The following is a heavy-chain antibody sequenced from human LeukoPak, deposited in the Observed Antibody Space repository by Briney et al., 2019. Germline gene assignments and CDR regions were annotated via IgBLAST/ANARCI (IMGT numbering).Heavy chain of an antibody. CDR1: GGSISSYY. CDR3: ARLSGDPGPEAFDI. V-gene: IGHV4-59*01. Sequence: SETLSLTCTVSGGSISSYYWSWIRQPPGKGREWIGYIYYSGSTNYNPSLKSRVTISVDTSKNQFSLKLSSVTAADTAVYYCARLSGDPGPEAFDIWGRGTMVTVSS. J-gene: IGHJ3*02. D-gene: IGHD1-14*01. CDR2: IYYSGST.